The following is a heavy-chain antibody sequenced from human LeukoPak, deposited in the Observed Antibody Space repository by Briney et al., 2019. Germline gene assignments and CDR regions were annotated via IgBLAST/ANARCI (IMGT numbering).Heavy chain of an antibody. CDR2: AYHSGIT. CDR3: ARHGGTFDP. J-gene: IGHJ5*02. Sequence: SETLSLTCTVSGGSISSYDRSWIRQPPGKGLEWIGYAYHSGITNYNPSLKSRVTISVDTSESQFSLRLSSVTAADTAIYYCARHGGTFDPWGQGILVTVSS. CDR1: GGSISSYD. V-gene: IGHV4-59*01. D-gene: IGHD1-1*01.